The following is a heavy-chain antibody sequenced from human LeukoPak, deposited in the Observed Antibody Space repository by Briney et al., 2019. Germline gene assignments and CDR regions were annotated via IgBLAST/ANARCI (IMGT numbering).Heavy chain of an antibody. Sequence: PGGSLRLSCAASGFTFDDNGMSWVRQAPGKGLEWVSGINWNGGSTGYVDSVKGRFTISRDNAKNSLYLQMNSLKPEDTAVYYCARVAEAAAFDSWGQGTLVTVSS. CDR3: ARVAEAAAFDS. V-gene: IGHV3-20*04. D-gene: IGHD6-13*01. J-gene: IGHJ4*02. CDR2: INWNGGST. CDR1: GFTFDDNG.